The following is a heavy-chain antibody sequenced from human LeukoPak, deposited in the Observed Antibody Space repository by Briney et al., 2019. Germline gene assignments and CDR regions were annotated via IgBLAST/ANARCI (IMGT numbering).Heavy chain of an antibody. D-gene: IGHD4/OR15-4a*01. CDR1: GYSFTTYW. CDR3: ARRGALGYFDY. J-gene: IGHJ4*02. CDR2: IYPGDSDT. V-gene: IGHV5-51*01. Sequence: GESLKISSWSSGYSFTTYWIGWVRQLPGKGLEWMGVIYPGDSDTRYSPSFQGQVTISADKSISTACLEWSSLKASDTAIYYCARRGALGYFDYWGQGTLVTVSS.